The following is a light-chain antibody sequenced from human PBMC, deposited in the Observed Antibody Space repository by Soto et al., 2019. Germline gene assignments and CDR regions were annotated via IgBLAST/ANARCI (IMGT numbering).Light chain of an antibody. CDR3: ATWDDGLKAWV. CDR1: SSNIGRNT. J-gene: IGLJ3*02. V-gene: IGLV1-44*01. Sequence: QSVLTQPPSASGTPGQRVTISCSGSSSNIGRNTVTWYQQVPGTAPKLLISNNNQRPSGVPDRFSASKSGTSASLAISGLRSEDETDYHCATWDDGLKAWVFGGGTKLTVL. CDR2: NNN.